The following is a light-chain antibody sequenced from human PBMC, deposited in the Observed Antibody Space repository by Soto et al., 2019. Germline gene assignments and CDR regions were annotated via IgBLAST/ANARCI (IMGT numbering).Light chain of an antibody. CDR2: CAS. V-gene: IGKV3-20*01. Sequence: EMVLTQSPGTLSLSPGERAALSCRASQSVSSSYLAWYQQKPGQAPRLLIYCASSRATGIPDRFSGSGSGTDFTLTISSLEPEDFAVYYCQQYCSPPYTFGQGTKLEIK. CDR3: QQYCSPPYT. J-gene: IGKJ2*01. CDR1: QSVSSSY.